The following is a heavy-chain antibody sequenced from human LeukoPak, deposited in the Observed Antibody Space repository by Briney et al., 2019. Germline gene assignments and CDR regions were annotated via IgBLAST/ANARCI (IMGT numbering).Heavy chain of an antibody. CDR2: ICYSGST. CDR3: ARGLSGWYEGGHLTGKNDY. V-gene: IGHV4-31*03. D-gene: IGHD6-19*01. CDR1: GGSISSGGYY. J-gene: IGHJ4*02. Sequence: PSETLSLTCTVSGGSISSGGYYWSWIRQHPGKGLEWIGYICYSGSTYYNPSLKSRVTISVDTSKNQFSLKLSSVTAADTAVYYCARGLSGWYEGGHLTGKNDYWGQGTLVTVSS.